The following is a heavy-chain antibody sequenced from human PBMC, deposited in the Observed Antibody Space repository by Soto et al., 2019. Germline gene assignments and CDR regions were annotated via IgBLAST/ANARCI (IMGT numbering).Heavy chain of an antibody. Sequence: QVQLQESGPGLARPSETLSLTCTVSGGSISSYRWSWIRQPAGKGLEWIGRLNTYGNTHYNPSLKSRVTVSVDTSRNQFFLTLRSVTAADSAVYHCGRESGETWDYEASWGQGTPVTVSS. CDR1: GGSISSYR. CDR3: GRESGETWDYEAS. D-gene: IGHD1-7*01. V-gene: IGHV4-4*07. J-gene: IGHJ5*02. CDR2: LNTYGNT.